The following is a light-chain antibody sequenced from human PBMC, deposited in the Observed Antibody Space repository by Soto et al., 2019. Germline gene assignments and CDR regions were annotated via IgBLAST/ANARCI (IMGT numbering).Light chain of an antibody. J-gene: IGKJ1*01. V-gene: IGKV3-20*01. Sequence: EIVWTPSPATLSLSPGERATLSCRASQSVSSNLAWYQQKPGQAPRLLIYGASNRATGIPDRFSGSGSGTDFTLPISRLEPEEFAVDDCQQYGSSGTVGQGTKVDIK. CDR1: QSVSSN. CDR2: GAS. CDR3: QQYGSSGT.